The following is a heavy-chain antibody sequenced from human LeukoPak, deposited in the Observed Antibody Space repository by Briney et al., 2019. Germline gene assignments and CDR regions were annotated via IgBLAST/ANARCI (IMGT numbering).Heavy chain of an antibody. CDR3: ARYQNYFDY. V-gene: IGHV4-4*07. Sequence: SETLSLTCTVSGGSINSYYWSWIRQSAGKGLEWIGRIYTSGSTPDYSPSLKSRVTMSIDTSKNQFSLQLSSVTAADTAVYYCARYQNYFDYWGQGTLVTVSS. J-gene: IGHJ4*02. CDR2: IYTSGSTP. D-gene: IGHD2-2*01. CDR1: GGSINSYY.